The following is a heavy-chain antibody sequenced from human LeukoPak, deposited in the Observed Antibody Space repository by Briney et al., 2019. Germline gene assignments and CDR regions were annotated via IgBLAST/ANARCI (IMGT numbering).Heavy chain of an antibody. J-gene: IGHJ5*02. CDR3: ASLEITMVRGP. D-gene: IGHD3-10*01. Sequence: GGSLRLSCAASGFTFTRYTISWVRQAPGKGLDWVSGISGSGGTTYYADSVKGRFTISKDNSKNTVYLQMNSLRAEDTAVYYCASLEITMVRGPWGQGTLVTVSS. CDR2: ISGSGGTT. V-gene: IGHV3-23*01. CDR1: GFTFTRYT.